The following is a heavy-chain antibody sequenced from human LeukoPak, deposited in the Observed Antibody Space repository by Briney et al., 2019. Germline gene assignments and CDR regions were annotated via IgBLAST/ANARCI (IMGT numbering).Heavy chain of an antibody. CDR3: ARVVVPAAIGYYYYYMDV. V-gene: IGHV1-8*01. Sequence: ASVKVSCKASGYTFTNYDIFWMRQASGQGLEWMGWMNPKTGNTGYSQRLQGRVTMTTDTSTSTAYMELRSLRSDDTAVYYCARVVVPAAIGYYYYYMDVWGKGTTVTVSS. CDR2: MNPKTGNT. J-gene: IGHJ6*03. D-gene: IGHD2-2*02. CDR1: GYTFTNYD.